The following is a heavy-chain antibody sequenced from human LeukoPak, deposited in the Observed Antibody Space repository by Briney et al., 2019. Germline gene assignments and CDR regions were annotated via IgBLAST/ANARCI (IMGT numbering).Heavy chain of an antibody. CDR1: GGSFSGYY. J-gene: IGHJ6*02. CDR3: ARDSTAIRYYYYGMDV. CDR2: INHSGST. V-gene: IGHV4-34*01. D-gene: IGHD2-21*02. Sequence: SETLSLTCAAYGGSFSGYYWSWIRQPPGKGLEWIGEINHSGSTNYNPSLKSRVTISVDTSKNQFSLKLSSVTAADTAVYYCARDSTAIRYYYYGMDVWGQGTTVTVSS.